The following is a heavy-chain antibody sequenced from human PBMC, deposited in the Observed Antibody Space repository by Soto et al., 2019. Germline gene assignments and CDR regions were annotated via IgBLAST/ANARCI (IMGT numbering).Heavy chain of an antibody. CDR3: ARYSSDGSCHTLDYYGMDV. CDR2: IIPVFGTT. J-gene: IGHJ6*02. CDR1: GGTVRNYG. D-gene: IGHD2-15*01. V-gene: IGHV1-69*13. Sequence: SVKVSCKASGGTVRNYGIGWVRQAPGQGLEWMGGIIPVFGTTNYAQKSQARVRITADESTSTPYIEVSSLSYEDTAMFYCARYSSDGSCHTLDYYGMDVWGQVTTVTVSS.